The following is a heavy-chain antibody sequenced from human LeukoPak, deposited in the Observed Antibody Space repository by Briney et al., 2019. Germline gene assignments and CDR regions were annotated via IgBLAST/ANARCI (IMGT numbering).Heavy chain of an antibody. CDR3: AREGNSGWRDDGFDI. CDR1: GFNFSSYW. D-gene: IGHD6-19*01. V-gene: IGHV3-74*01. CDR2: IHSDGSDT. J-gene: IGHJ3*02. Sequence: TGGSLRLSCAASGFNFSSYWMHWVRQAPGKGLVWVSRIHSDGSDTTYADSVKGRFTISRDNAKNTLYLQMNSLRAEDTAVYYCAREGNSGWRDDGFDIWGQGTMVTVSS.